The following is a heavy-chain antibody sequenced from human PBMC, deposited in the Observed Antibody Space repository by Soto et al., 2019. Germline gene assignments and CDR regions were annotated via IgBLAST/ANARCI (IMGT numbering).Heavy chain of an antibody. CDR2: IYYSGIT. CDR3: SRATPYHKVNCFDP. CDR1: GDSLSSGCYY. V-gene: IGHV4-31*03. J-gene: IGHJ5*02. Sequence: QERLQESGPGLVSPSQTLSLTCSFSGDSLSSGCYYWNWIRQRPGQGLEWIGYIYYSGITYYNPSLQRRVTMSTDTYNSQFSLKLSSLTVADTAVYYCSRATPYHKVNCFDPWGQGILVTVSS. D-gene: IGHD2-15*01.